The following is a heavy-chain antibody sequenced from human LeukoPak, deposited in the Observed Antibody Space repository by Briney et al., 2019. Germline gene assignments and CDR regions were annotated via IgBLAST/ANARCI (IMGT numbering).Heavy chain of an antibody. CDR3: AKQDLYSSAWYP. V-gene: IGHV3-23*01. J-gene: IGHJ5*02. D-gene: IGHD6-19*01. Sequence: GGSLRLPCAASGFTFNSNAMSGVRQAPGKGLEWVSGISDSDGNTFYADSVEGRLPLSRENSKNLLSLQTRRLRAEDTGVYYCAKQDLYSSAWYPWGQGTLVTVS. CDR1: GFTFNSNA. CDR2: ISDSDGNT.